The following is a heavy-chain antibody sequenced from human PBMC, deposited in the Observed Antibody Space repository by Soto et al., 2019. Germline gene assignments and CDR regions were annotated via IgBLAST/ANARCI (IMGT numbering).Heavy chain of an antibody. CDR2: IGGSGRTT. J-gene: IGHJ4*02. CDR1: AFTFNNYA. V-gene: IGHV3-23*01. Sequence: GGSLRLSCAASAFTFNNYAMSWVRQAPGKGLEWVSGIGGSGRTTYYADSVRGRFTISRDNSNNTLFLQMNSLRAEDTAVYYCAKSRYSDSSGDFYDYWGQGTLVTVSS. D-gene: IGHD3-22*01. CDR3: AKSRYSDSSGDFYDY.